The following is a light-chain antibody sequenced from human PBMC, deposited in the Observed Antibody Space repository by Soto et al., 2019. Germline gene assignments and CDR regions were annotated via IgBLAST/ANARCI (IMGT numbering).Light chain of an antibody. V-gene: IGLV1-51*01. CDR1: SSNIGNNY. CDR3: GTWDDSVRAGV. Sequence: QSVLTQPPSVSAAPGQKVTISCSGSSSNIGNNYVSWYQQLPGTAPKLLTYDNNKRPSGIPDRFSDSRSGTSATLDITGLHTGDEADYYCGTWDDSVRAGVFGGGTKLTVL. J-gene: IGLJ3*02. CDR2: DNN.